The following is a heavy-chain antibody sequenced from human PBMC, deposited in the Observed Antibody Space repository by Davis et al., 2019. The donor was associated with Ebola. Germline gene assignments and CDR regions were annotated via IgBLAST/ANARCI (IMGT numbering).Heavy chain of an antibody. CDR2: IRSKANRYAT. CDR1: GLTFSGSA. J-gene: IGHJ6*02. Sequence: PGGSLTLSCAASGLTFSGSAMHWVRQASGKGLEWVGRIRSKANRYATAYAASVKGRFTISRDNAKNSLYLQMNSLRAEDTAVYYCARDKVGAIGYYYNGMDVWGQGTTVTVSS. D-gene: IGHD1-26*01. V-gene: IGHV3-73*01. CDR3: ARDKVGAIGYYYNGMDV.